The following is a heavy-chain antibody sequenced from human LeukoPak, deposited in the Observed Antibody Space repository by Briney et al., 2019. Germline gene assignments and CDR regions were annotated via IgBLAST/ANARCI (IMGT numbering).Heavy chain of an antibody. CDR1: GYSISSGYY. V-gene: IGHV4-38-2*01. CDR2: IYHSGST. Sequence: NPSETLSLTCAVSGYSISSGYYWGWIRQPPVKGLEWIGSIYHSGSTFYNPSLKSRVTISVDTSKNQFPLKLSSVTAADTAVYYCARLEYSSSPTYWGQGTLVTVSS. CDR3: ARLEYSSSPTY. D-gene: IGHD6-6*01. J-gene: IGHJ4*02.